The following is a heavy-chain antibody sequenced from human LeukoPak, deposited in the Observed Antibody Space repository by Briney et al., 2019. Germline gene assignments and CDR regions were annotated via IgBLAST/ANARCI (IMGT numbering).Heavy chain of an antibody. D-gene: IGHD4-17*01. J-gene: IGHJ4*02. V-gene: IGHV3-74*01. Sequence: PGGSLRLSCAASGFTFSSYWMHWVRQVPGKGLVWVSRINGDGTSTSYADSVKGRFTITRDSAENTLYLQMNSLRAEDTAVYYCIRQGKEVTNDYWGQGTLVTVSS. CDR2: INGDGTST. CDR1: GFTFSSYW. CDR3: IRQGKEVTNDY.